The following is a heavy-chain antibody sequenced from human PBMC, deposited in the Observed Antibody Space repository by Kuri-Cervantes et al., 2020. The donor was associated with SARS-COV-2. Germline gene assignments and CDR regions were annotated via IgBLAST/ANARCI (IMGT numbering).Heavy chain of an antibody. CDR3: TTPPLLWDGDYRFDP. J-gene: IGHJ5*02. CDR2: IKSKTDGGTT. V-gene: IGHV3-15*01. Sequence: GGSLRLSCAASGFTFSSYWMSWVHQAPGKGLEWVGCIKSKTDGGTTDYAAPVKVSFTISKDDSKNTLHLQMNSLKTEDTAVYYCTTPPLLWDGDYRFDPWGQGTMVTVSS. CDR1: GFTFSSYW. D-gene: IGHD3-10*01.